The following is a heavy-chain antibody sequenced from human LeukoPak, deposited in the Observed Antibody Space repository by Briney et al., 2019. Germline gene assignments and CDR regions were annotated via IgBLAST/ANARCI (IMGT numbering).Heavy chain of an antibody. D-gene: IGHD3-16*01. V-gene: IGHV4-34*01. J-gene: IGHJ4*02. CDR2: INHSGST. Sequence: PSETLSLTCAVYGGSFSGYYWSWIRQPPGKGLEWIGEINHSGSTNYNPSLKSRVTISVDTSKNQFPLKLSSVTAADTAVYYCARGWPGGAVYYWGQGTLVTVSS. CDR1: GGSFSGYY. CDR3: ARGWPGGAVYY.